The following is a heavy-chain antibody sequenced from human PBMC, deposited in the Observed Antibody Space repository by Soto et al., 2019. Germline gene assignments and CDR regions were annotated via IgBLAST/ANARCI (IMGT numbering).Heavy chain of an antibody. CDR1: GFTFSSYW. J-gene: IGHJ6*02. CDR2: IKQDGSEE. V-gene: IGHV3-7*01. CDR3: ARIAASGRGWDV. D-gene: IGHD6-13*01. Sequence: EVQLVESGGGLVQPGGSLRLSCVDSGFTFSSYWMSWVRQAPVKGLEWVGNIKQDGSEENYADSVKGRFTISRDNAKNSMYLQMNSLRVKDTAVYYCARIAASGRGWDVWGQGTTVVVSS.